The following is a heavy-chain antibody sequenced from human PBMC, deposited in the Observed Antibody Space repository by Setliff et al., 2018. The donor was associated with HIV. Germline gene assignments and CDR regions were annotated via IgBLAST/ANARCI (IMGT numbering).Heavy chain of an antibody. CDR3: TRGRHSQTAGAIKFAF. CDR1: GYTFINYD. J-gene: IGHJ5*01. CDR2: VNPNSSNS. Sequence: ASVKVSCKTSGYTFINYDINWVRQATGQGLEWMGWVNPNSSNSGYAQNFQGIVTMTLDTSISTAYMELSSLTSEDTAVYYCTRGRHSQTAGAIKFAFWGQGSLVTVSS. D-gene: IGHD3-10*01. V-gene: IGHV1-8*02.